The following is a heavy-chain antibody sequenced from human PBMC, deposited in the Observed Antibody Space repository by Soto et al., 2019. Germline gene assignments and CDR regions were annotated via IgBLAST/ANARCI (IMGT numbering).Heavy chain of an antibody. Sequence: SETLSLTCAVYGGSFSGYYWSWIRQPPGKGLEWIGEINHSGSTNYNPSLKSRVTISVDTSKNQFSLKLSSVTAADTAVYYCARGLGYCSSTSCYNPVDYYYYMDVWGKGTTVTVSS. V-gene: IGHV4-34*01. CDR1: GGSFSGYY. CDR3: ARGLGYCSSTSCYNPVDYYYYMDV. CDR2: INHSGST. J-gene: IGHJ6*03. D-gene: IGHD2-2*02.